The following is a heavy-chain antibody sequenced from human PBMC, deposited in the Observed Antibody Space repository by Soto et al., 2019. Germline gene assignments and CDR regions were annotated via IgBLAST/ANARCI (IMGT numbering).Heavy chain of an antibody. CDR2: VSGNNGAS. D-gene: IGHD1-26*01. CDR3: VRDYKYYRVNGNWFDY. V-gene: IGHV1-18*04. J-gene: IGHJ5*01. CDR1: GYTSADFG. Sequence: QVQLMQSGTEVKKPGASVTFSCKASGYTSADFGISWVRQAPGKGLEWMGWVSGNNGASNPAPKVQGRITMTLDTSTAVSYMALRSLRSDDTAIYYCVRDYKYYRVNGNWFDYWGQGTLVSVSS.